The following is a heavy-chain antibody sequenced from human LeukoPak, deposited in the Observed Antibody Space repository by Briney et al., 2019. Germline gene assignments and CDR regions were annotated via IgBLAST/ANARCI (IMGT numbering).Heavy chain of an antibody. J-gene: IGHJ6*03. CDR1: SGSISTSNYY. CDR2: IFYSGST. CDR3: ARVWDPPASSWSHMDV. V-gene: IGHV4-39*07. D-gene: IGHD6-13*01. Sequence: SETLSLTCTVSSGSISTSNYYWGWVRQPPGKALEWIGNIFYSGSTYYSPSLKSRVTISVDTSKNQFSLKLSSVTAADTAVYYCARVWDPPASSWSHMDVWGKGTTVTVSS.